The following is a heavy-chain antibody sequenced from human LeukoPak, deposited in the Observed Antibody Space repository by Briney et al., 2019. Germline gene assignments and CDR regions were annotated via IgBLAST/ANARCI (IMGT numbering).Heavy chain of an antibody. CDR3: ARGGPRDYYEDY. CDR2: MNPNSGNT. Sequence: WASVKVSCKASGYTFTSYDINWVRQATGQGLEWMGWMNPNSGNTGYAQKFQGRVTITRNTSISTAYMELSSLRSEDTAVYYCARGGPRDYYEDYWGQGTLVTVSS. CDR1: GYTFTSYD. J-gene: IGHJ4*02. D-gene: IGHD3-22*01. V-gene: IGHV1-8*03.